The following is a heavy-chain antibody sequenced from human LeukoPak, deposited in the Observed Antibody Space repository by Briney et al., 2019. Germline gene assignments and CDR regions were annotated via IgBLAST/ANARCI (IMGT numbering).Heavy chain of an antibody. CDR2: IYYSGTT. CDR3: ARQISDYYYYYIDV. J-gene: IGHJ6*03. CDR1: GGSISSSHYY. V-gene: IGHV4-39*01. D-gene: IGHD3-10*01. Sequence: PSETLSLTCTVSGGSISSSHYYWGWIRQTPGKGLEWIGTIYYSGTTYYNPSLESRATISEDTSKNQFSLTLRSVTAADTAVYYCARQISDYYYYYIDVWGTGTTVTVSS.